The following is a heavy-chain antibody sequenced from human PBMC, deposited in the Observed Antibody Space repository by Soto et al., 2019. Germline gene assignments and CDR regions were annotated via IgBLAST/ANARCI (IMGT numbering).Heavy chain of an antibody. Sequence: EVQLVESGGGLVQPGGSVRLSCAASGFTFSSYWMHWVRQAPGKGLVWVSRINSDGSSTSYADSVKGRFTISRDNAKNTLYLQMNSLRAEDTAVYYCARARAIAAAGISWFDPWGQGTLVTVSS. CDR3: ARARAIAAAGISWFDP. CDR2: INSDGSST. D-gene: IGHD6-13*01. V-gene: IGHV3-74*01. J-gene: IGHJ5*02. CDR1: GFTFSSYW.